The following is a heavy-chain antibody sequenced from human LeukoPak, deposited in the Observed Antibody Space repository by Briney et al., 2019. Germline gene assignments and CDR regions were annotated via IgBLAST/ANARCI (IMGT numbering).Heavy chain of an antibody. CDR2: INHSGST. CDR1: GGSFSGYY. J-gene: IGHJ5*02. Sequence: PSETLSLTCAVYGGSFSGYYWSWIRQPPGKGLEWIGEINHSGSTNYNPSLKSRVTISVDTSKNQFSLKLSSVTAADTAVYYCAMPPSVGICGGGSCYDTTWFDPWGQGTLVTVSS. D-gene: IGHD2-15*01. CDR3: AMPPSVGICGGGSCYDTTWFDP. V-gene: IGHV4-34*01.